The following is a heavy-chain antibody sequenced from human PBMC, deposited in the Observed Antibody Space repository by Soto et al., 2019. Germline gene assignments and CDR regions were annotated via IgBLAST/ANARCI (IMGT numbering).Heavy chain of an antibody. D-gene: IGHD3-10*01. CDR2: IYWDDDR. CDR3: ARSLWFGELL. V-gene: IGHV2-5*02. CDR1: GFSLSTRGVG. J-gene: IGHJ4*02. Sequence: QITLKESGPTLVKPTQTLTLTCSFSGFSLSTRGVGVGWIRQPPGKALEWLALIYWDDDRRYSPSLKSRLTLXXDTSKTQVVLTMTNMDPVDTATYYCARSLWFGELLWGQGTLVTVSS.